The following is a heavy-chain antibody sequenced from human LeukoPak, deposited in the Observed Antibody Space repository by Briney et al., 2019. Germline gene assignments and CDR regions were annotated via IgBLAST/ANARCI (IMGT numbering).Heavy chain of an antibody. D-gene: IGHD4-11*01. V-gene: IGHV3-74*01. Sequence: PGGSLRLSCAASGFTFTTHWMHWVRQAPGKGLVWVSRIDYDGSGTSYADSVKGRFTISRDNAQNMVYLQMNSLRVEDTAVYYCARNPREYGDYSWYLDLWGRGTLISVSS. CDR1: GFTFTTHW. CDR3: ARNPREYGDYSWYLDL. CDR2: IDYDGSGT. J-gene: IGHJ2*01.